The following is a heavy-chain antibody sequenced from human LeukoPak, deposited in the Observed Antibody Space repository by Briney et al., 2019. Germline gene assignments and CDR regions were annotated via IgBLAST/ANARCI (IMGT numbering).Heavy chain of an antibody. CDR2: ISGSGGST. J-gene: IGHJ6*04. D-gene: IGHD2-2*01. V-gene: IGHV3-23*01. CDR3: AKDRLGYCSSTSCRPYGMDV. Sequence: GGSLRLSCAASGFTFSSYAMSWVRQAPGKGLEWVSAISGSGGSTYYADSVKGRFTISRDNSKNTLYLQMNSLRAEDTAVYYCAKDRLGYCSSTSCRPYGMDVWGKGTTDTVSS. CDR1: GFTFSSYA.